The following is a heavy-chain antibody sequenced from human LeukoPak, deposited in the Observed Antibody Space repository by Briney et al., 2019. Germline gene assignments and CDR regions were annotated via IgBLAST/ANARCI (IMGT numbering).Heavy chain of an antibody. CDR3: ARDRGAYCGGDCYLGFDY. D-gene: IGHD2-21*02. J-gene: IGHJ4*01. V-gene: IGHV3-66*01. CDR1: GFTVSSNS. Sequence: GGSLRLSCAASGFTVSSNSMSWVRQAPGKGLEWVSVIYSGGSTYYADSVKGRFTISRDNSKNTLYLQMNSLRAEDTAVYYCARDRGAYCGGDCYLGFDYWGRGTLVTVSS. CDR2: IYSGGST.